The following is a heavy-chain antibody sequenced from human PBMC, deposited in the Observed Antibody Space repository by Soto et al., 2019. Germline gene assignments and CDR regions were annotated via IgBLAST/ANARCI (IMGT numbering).Heavy chain of an antibody. Sequence: QLQLQESGPGLVKPSETLSLTCTVSGGSISSSSYYWGWIRQPPGKGLEWIGSIHYSGSTYYNPSLESRVTTSVDTSKNQSSLKVSSVTAADTAGYYCAGHGDHRHYDGLGVWGQGTTVTVSS. CDR2: IHYSGST. V-gene: IGHV4-39*01. CDR1: GGSISSSSYY. CDR3: AGHGDHRHYDGLGV. J-gene: IGHJ6*02. D-gene: IGHD2-21*01.